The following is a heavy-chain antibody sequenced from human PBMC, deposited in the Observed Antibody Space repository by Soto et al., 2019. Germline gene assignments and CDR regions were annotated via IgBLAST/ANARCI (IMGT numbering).Heavy chain of an antibody. Sequence: QVQVVESGGGVVQPGRSLRLSCAASGFSFSSCAMHWVRQAPGKGLEWVAVVSHDGSNKYYADSVKGRVTISRDNSINTVYLQMNSLRAEDTAVYYCARVSIAVAGIAYYFDYWGQGTLVTVSS. CDR3: ARVSIAVAGIAYYFDY. D-gene: IGHD6-19*01. J-gene: IGHJ4*02. CDR2: VSHDGSNK. V-gene: IGHV3-30-3*01. CDR1: GFSFSSCA.